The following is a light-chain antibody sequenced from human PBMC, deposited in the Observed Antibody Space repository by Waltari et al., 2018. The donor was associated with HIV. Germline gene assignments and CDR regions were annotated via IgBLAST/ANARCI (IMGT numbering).Light chain of an antibody. Sequence: QSVLTQPPSASGTPGQRITISCSGSSSKIGNNYVHWYQHLPGTAPKLLIYRNNLRASGVPYRFSGSKSGTSASLAISGLRSEDEADYYCVTWADRSSGPVVFGGGTKVTVL. J-gene: IGLJ2*01. CDR2: RNN. CDR3: VTWADRSSGPVV. V-gene: IGLV1-47*01. CDR1: SSKIGNNY.